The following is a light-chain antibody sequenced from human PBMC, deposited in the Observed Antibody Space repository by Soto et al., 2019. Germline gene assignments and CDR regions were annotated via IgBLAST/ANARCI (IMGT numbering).Light chain of an antibody. V-gene: IGKV1D-12*01. Sequence: DIQMTQSPSSLSASVGDRVTITCRASQGISSWLAWYQQKPGKAPKLLIYAASSLQSGVPSRFRVSGPWTDFTLTITTPQPKDLATDYGQQHNSCPPYAFGLGANLLIK. CDR3: QQHNSCPPYA. CDR2: AAS. CDR1: QGISSW. J-gene: IGKJ2*01.